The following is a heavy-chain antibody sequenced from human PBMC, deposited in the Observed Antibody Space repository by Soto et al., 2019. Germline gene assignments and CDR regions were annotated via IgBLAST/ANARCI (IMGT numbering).Heavy chain of an antibody. CDR1: GGSISSSSYY. Sequence: SETLSLTCTVSGGSISSSSYYWGWIRQPPGKGLEWIGSIYYSGSTYYNQSLKSQVTISVDTSKNKFSLKLSSVTAADTAVYYCARMESSVSIYWGQGTLVTVS. J-gene: IGHJ4*02. CDR3: ARMESSVSIY. V-gene: IGHV4-39*01. D-gene: IGHD3-22*01. CDR2: IYYSGST.